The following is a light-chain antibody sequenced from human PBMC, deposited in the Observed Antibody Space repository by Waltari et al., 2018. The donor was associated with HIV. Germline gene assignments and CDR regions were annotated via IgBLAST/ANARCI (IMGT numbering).Light chain of an antibody. CDR3: QQCYNNPRT. V-gene: IGKV1-8*01. CDR2: GAS. Sequence: ATRMTPSPSSLSASTVDKVTITCRESQDIGNYLAWYQQKPGKAPKLLIYGASTLQSGVAPRFSGSGAGTDFTHTINCRQSEDFATYFWQQCYNNPRTFGQGTKVEIK. CDR1: QDIGNY. J-gene: IGKJ1*01.